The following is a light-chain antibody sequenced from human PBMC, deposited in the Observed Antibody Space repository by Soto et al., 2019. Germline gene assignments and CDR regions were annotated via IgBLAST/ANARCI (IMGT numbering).Light chain of an antibody. V-gene: IGLV1-40*01. J-gene: IGLJ1*01. Sequence: QSVLTQPPSVSGAPGQRGTISFTGSSSKIGAGYDGHWYQQLPGTAPKLLIYGNSNRPSGVPDRFSGSKSGTSASLAITGLQAEDEADYYCQSYDSSMSGFYVFGAG. CDR1: SSKIGAGYD. CDR3: QSYDSSMSGFYV. CDR2: GNS.